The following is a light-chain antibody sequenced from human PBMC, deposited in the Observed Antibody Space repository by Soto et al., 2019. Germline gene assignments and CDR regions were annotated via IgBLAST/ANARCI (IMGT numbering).Light chain of an antibody. Sequence: QSVLTQPPSASGTPGQRVTISCSGSSSNIGSSHVYWYQQLPGTAPKLHMYKNNQRPSGVPDRFSGSKSGTSASLAISGLRSEDEADYYCAAWDDSLSSWVFGGGTKLTVL. CDR1: SSNIGSSH. CDR3: AAWDDSLSSWV. J-gene: IGLJ3*02. V-gene: IGLV1-47*01. CDR2: KNN.